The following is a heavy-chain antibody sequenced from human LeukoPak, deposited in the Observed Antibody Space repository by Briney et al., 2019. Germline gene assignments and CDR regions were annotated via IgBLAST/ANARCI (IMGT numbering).Heavy chain of an antibody. D-gene: IGHD6-13*01. J-gene: IGHJ3*02. CDR1: GYSISSGYY. CDR2: IYHSGST. V-gene: IGHV4-38-2*01. Sequence: PSETLSLTCAVSGYSISSGYYWGWIRQPPGKGLAWIGSIYHSGSTYYNPSLKSRVTISVDTSKNLFSLKLSSVTAADTAVYYCAKGGIAAAGHDAFDIWGQGTMVTVSS. CDR3: AKGGIAAAGHDAFDI.